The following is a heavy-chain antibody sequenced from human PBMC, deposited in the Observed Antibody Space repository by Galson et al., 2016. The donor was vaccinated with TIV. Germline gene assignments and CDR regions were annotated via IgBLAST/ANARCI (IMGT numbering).Heavy chain of an antibody. CDR3: ARDLGDWSTTMDRPFDY. D-gene: IGHD5-18*01. CDR1: GFTFRDYY. V-gene: IGHV3-11*06. Sequence: SLRLSCAASGFTFRDYYMSWIRQAPGKGLEWVSYISTSSTYRMYADSVKGRFTISTDNAKNSVFLQMNSLRAEDTAVYYCARDLGDWSTTMDRPFDYWGQGTLVTVSS. CDR2: ISTSST. J-gene: IGHJ4*02.